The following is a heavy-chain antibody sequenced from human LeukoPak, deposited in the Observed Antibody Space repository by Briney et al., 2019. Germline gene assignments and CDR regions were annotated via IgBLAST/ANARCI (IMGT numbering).Heavy chain of an antibody. CDR1: GGSISSSSYY. CDR3: ARPTDGTVTGAFDI. Sequence: KSSETLSLTCSVSGGSISSSSYYWAWVRQPPGKGLESIGSMFYTGNTYYNPSLKSRVAISVDTSRNQFSLQLSSMTAADTAVYYCARPTDGTVTGAFDIWGQGTMVTVSS. V-gene: IGHV4-39*01. J-gene: IGHJ3*02. D-gene: IGHD4-17*01. CDR2: MFYTGNT.